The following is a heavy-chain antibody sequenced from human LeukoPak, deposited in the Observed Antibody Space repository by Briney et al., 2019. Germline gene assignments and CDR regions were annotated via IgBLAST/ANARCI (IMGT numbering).Heavy chain of an antibody. J-gene: IGHJ5*02. CDR2: ISYDGSNK. D-gene: IGHD1-20*01. CDR1: GFTFSSYA. V-gene: IGHV3-30-3*01. Sequence: SGRSLRLSCAASGFTFSSYAMHWVRQAPGKGLEWVAVISYDGSNKYYADSVKGRFTISRDDSKNTLYLQMNSLRAEDTAVYYCARGYGITSLENNWFDPWGQGTLVTVSS. CDR3: ARGYGITSLENNWFDP.